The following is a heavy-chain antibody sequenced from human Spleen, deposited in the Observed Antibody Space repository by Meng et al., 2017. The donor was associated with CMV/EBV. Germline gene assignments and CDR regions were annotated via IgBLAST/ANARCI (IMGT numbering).Heavy chain of an antibody. V-gene: IGHV3-64*02. Sequence: CAASGFTFSSYAMHWVRQAPGKGLEYVSAISSNGGSTYYADSVKGRFTISRDNSKNTLYLQMGSLRAEDMAVYYCARGKVGARGYFDYWGQGTLVTVSS. D-gene: IGHD1-26*01. J-gene: IGHJ4*02. CDR2: ISSNGGST. CDR3: ARGKVGARGYFDY. CDR1: GFTFSSYA.